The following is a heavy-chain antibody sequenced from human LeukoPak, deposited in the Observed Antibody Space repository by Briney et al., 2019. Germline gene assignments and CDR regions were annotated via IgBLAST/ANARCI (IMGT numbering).Heavy chain of an antibody. Sequence: ASVKVSCKASGYTFTSYYMHWVRQAPGQGLEWMGIINPSGGSTSYALKFQGRVTMTRDTSTSTVYMELSSLRSEDTAVYYCAQPRSSGWQLDYWGQGTLVTVSS. CDR3: AQPRSSGWQLDY. CDR1: GYTFTSYY. CDR2: INPSGGST. J-gene: IGHJ4*02. D-gene: IGHD6-19*01. V-gene: IGHV1-46*01.